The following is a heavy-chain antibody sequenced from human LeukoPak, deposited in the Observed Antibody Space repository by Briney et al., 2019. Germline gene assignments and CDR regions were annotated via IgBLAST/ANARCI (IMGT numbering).Heavy chain of an antibody. Sequence: GGSLRLSCAASGFTFSSYGMHWVRQAPGKGLEWVAFIRYDGSNKYYADSVKGRFTISGDNSKNTLYLQMNSLRAEDTAVYYCAKTLPPVDRIGHIFDYWGQGTLVTVSS. J-gene: IGHJ4*02. CDR1: GFTFSSYG. CDR3: AKTLPPVDRIGHIFDY. CDR2: IRYDGSNK. D-gene: IGHD2-15*01. V-gene: IGHV3-30*02.